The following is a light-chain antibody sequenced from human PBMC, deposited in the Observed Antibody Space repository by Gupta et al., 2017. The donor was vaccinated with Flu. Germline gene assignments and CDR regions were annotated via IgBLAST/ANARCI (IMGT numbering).Light chain of an antibody. CDR1: SGSVSSSYY. Sequence: QTVVTQETALSVSPGGTVTLTCGLSSGSVSSSYYPSWYKHNPATHPLMFCYNTDTRSSGVPDLCAGSLLGNSADLHITGAQADDDAYAVCVLYMSSDGCVVGGGNKLNGL. V-gene: IGLV8-61*01. CDR2: NTD. CDR3: VLYMSSDGCV. J-gene: IGLJ7*01.